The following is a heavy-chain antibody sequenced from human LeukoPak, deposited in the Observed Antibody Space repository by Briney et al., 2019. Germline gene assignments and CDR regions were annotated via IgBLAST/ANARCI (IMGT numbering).Heavy chain of an antibody. V-gene: IGHV3-64*02. CDR2: INTDGRIT. D-gene: IGHD1-26*01. CDR3: TRDGGSFCDFDY. J-gene: IGHJ4*02. CDR1: GFSFRNYA. Sequence: GGSLGLSCVASGFSFRNYAIHWVRQAPGKGPEYVSVINTDGRITYYADSVKGRFTISRDNSKNTVYLQMGSLRGEDMAVYYCTRDGGSFCDFDYWGQGALVTVSS.